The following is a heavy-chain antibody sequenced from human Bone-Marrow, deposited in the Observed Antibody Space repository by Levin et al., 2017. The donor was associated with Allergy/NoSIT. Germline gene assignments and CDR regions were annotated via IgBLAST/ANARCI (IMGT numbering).Heavy chain of an antibody. Sequence: GESLKISCAASGFTISTNYMSWVRQVPGKGLEWVSIIHSGGRKNYADSVKGRFTISRDNYNNTLYLQMNSLRGEDTAIYYCARDDVVARNHWGQGTLVIVSS. CDR3: ARDDVVARNH. D-gene: IGHD5-12*01. J-gene: IGHJ4*02. V-gene: IGHV3-66*01. CDR1: GFTISTNY. CDR2: IHSGGRK.